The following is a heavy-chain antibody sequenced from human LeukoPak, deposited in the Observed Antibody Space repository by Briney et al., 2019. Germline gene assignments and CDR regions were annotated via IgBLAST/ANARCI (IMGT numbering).Heavy chain of an antibody. CDR1: GGSFSGYY. Sequence: SETLSLTCAVYGGSFSGYYWSWIRQLPGKGLEWIGEINHGGSTNYNPSLKSRVTISVDTSKNQFSLKLSSVTAADTAVYYCARLRVNYYDSSGYPFDYWGQGTLVTVSS. V-gene: IGHV4-34*01. J-gene: IGHJ4*02. CDR2: INHGGST. D-gene: IGHD3-22*01. CDR3: ARLRVNYYDSSGYPFDY.